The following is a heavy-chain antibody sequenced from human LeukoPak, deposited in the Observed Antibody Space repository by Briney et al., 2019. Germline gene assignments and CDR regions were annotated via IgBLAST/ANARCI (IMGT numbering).Heavy chain of an antibody. CDR3: AEDLTYGDGRGEFDL. CDR2: IYADDSDT. J-gene: IGHJ5*02. V-gene: IGHV3-23*01. CDR1: GFSLSSYA. Sequence: GGSLRLSCVASGFSLSSYATAWVRQAPGKGLEWVSGIYADDSDTFYIDAVKGRFTISKDKSKNTLYLQMNSLRAEDTAVYHCAEDLTYGDGRGEFDLWGQGTLVTVSS. D-gene: IGHD2-21*02.